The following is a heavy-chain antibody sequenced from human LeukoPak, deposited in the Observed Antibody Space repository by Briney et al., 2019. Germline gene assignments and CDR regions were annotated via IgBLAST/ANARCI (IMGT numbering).Heavy chain of an antibody. J-gene: IGHJ4*02. D-gene: IGHD6-13*01. CDR2: ISWNSGSI. CDR1: GFTFDDCA. Sequence: PGGSLRLSCAASGFTFDDCAMHWVRQAPGKGLEWVSGISWNSGSIGYADSVKGRFTISRDNAKNSLYLQMNSLRAEDTALYYCAKDIGYSSSHTHGFDYWGQGTLVTVSS. V-gene: IGHV3-9*01. CDR3: AKDIGYSSSHTHGFDY.